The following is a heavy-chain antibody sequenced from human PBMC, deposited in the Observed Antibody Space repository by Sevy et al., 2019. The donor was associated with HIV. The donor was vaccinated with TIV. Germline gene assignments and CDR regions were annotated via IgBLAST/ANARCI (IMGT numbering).Heavy chain of an antibody. CDR1: GFTFSSFW. J-gene: IGHJ4*02. CDR3: ARRYFDL. V-gene: IGHV3-7*01. CDR2: IRQDGNEI. Sequence: RGSLRLSCKASGFTFSSFWMQWVRQAPGKGLEWVANIRQDGNEIYYGDSVKGRFTISRDNAKNALYLRMDGLRAEDTGLYYCARRYFDLWGQGTLVTVSS.